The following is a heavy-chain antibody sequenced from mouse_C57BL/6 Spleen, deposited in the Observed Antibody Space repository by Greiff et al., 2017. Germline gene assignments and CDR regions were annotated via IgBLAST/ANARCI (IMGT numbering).Heavy chain of an antibody. CDR1: GYTFTDYN. V-gene: IGHV1-22*01. CDR2: INPNNGGT. Sequence: VQLQQSGPELVKPGASVQMSCQASGYTFTDYNMHWVKQSHGKSLEWIGYINPNNGGTSYNQKFKGKATLTVNKSSSTAYMELRILTSEDSAVYYCASKKLYYDDALDYWGQGTSVTVSS. CDR3: ASKKLYYDDALDY. D-gene: IGHD2-13*01. J-gene: IGHJ4*01.